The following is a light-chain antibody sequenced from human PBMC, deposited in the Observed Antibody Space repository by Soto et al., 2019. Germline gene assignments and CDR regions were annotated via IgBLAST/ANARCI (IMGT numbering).Light chain of an antibody. V-gene: IGKV1-33*01. CDR1: QDITNY. Sequence: DLPMTQSPSSLSASVGDRVTITCQASQDITNYLNWYQQRPGKAPKLLIYDASNLETGVPSRFSGSGSGTDFTFTISSLQTEDVATYYCQQYDDLPLSFGPGTKVHI. J-gene: IGKJ3*01. CDR2: DAS. CDR3: QQYDDLPLS.